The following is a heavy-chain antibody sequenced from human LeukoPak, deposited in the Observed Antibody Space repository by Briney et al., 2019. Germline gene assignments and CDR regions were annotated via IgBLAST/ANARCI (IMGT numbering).Heavy chain of an antibody. V-gene: IGHV1-2*02. CDR3: ARGGGVWFGELSHNWFDP. CDR1: GYTFTGYY. D-gene: IGHD3-10*01. CDR2: INPNSGGT. Sequence: ASVKVSCKASGYTFTGYYMHWVRQAPGQGLEWMGWINPNSGGTNYAQKFQGRVTMTRDTSISTAYMELSRLRSDDTAVYYCARGGGVWFGELSHNWFDPWGQGTLVTVSS. J-gene: IGHJ5*02.